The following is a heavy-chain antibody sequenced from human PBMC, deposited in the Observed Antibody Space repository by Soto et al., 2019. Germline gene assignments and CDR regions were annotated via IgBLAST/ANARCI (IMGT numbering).Heavy chain of an antibody. V-gene: IGHV1-69*02. J-gene: IGHJ6*02. CDR2: IIPILGIA. CDR3: ARFRGSYGMDV. Sequence: QVQLVQSGAEVKKPGSSVKVSCKGSGGTFSSYTISWVRQAPGQGLEWMGRIIPILGIANHAQKFQGRVTITADKSTSPVYMELSSLSSEDTAVYYCARFRGSYGMDVWGQGTTVTVSS. CDR1: GGTFSSYT. D-gene: IGHD3-10*01.